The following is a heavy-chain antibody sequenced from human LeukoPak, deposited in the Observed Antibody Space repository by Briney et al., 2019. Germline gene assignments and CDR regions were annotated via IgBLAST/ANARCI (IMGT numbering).Heavy chain of an antibody. Sequence: GGSLRLSCAASGFTFSSSAMSWVRQAPGKGLEWVSNISGSGSGGSTYYADSVKGRFTISRDNSKNTLYLQMNSLRAEDTAVYYCAKEGLLRYFDWLLGYFDYWGQGTLVTVSS. CDR2: ISGSGSGGST. J-gene: IGHJ4*02. V-gene: IGHV3-23*01. CDR3: AKEGLLRYFDWLLGYFDY. CDR1: GFTFSSSA. D-gene: IGHD3-9*01.